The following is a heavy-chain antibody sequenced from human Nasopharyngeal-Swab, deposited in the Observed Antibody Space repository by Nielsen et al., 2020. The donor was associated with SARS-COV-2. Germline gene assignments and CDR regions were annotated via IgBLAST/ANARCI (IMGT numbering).Heavy chain of an antibody. J-gene: IGHJ6*03. D-gene: IGHD3-3*01. CDR3: AKLGKEVCLGLLDYYMDV. Sequence: AESLSLSCAASAFTFSSYAMSWVRQAPGKGLEWVSANSGSGGSTYYADSVEGRFTISRDTTKNTLSWQMNSLRAEDTAVSYCAKLGKEVCLGLLDYYMDVWGKGTTVTVSS. V-gene: IGHV3-23*01. CDR1: AFTFSSYA. CDR2: NSGSGGST.